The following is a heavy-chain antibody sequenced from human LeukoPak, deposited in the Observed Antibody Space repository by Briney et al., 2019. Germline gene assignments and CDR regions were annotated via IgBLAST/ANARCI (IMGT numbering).Heavy chain of an antibody. D-gene: IGHD2-8*01. CDR1: GFTFSDAV. J-gene: IGHJ4*02. V-gene: IGHV3-23*01. Sequence: GGSLRLSCAASGFTFSDAVMSWVRQAPGMGLEWVAAISSDSDVRYYAASVKGRFTISRDNSKSTVYLQMNSLRAEDAATYYCAKVGYCTSNCFRTHDYWGQEALVTVSS. CDR2: ISSDSDVR. CDR3: AKVGYCTSNCFRTHDY.